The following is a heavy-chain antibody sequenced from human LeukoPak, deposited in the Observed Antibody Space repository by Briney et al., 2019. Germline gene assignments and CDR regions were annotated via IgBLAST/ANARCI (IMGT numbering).Heavy chain of an antibody. Sequence: AAVKASCKASGFTFINYYMHWVRQPPGQGLEWLGIINLSGGSTHYPQKFQDRVTMTRDTSTSTVYMELSSLRSEDTAVYYCARDLDYGEKSEDYWGQGTLDTVSS. CDR3: ARDLDYGEKSEDY. D-gene: IGHD4/OR15-4a*01. CDR1: GFTFINYY. J-gene: IGHJ4*02. V-gene: IGHV1-46*01. CDR2: INLSGGST.